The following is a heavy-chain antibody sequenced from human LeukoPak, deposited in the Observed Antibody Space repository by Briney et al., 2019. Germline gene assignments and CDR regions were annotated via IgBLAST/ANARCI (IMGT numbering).Heavy chain of an antibody. D-gene: IGHD6-19*01. CDR3: AREGYSSGSFDY. J-gene: IGHJ4*02. CDR1: GFTFSSYE. Sequence: PGGSLRLSCAASGFTFSSYEMNWVRLAPGKGLEWVSYISSSGRTKYNADSVRGRFTISRDNAKNSLYLQMNSLRAEDTAVYYCAREGYSSGSFDYWGQGTLVTVSS. V-gene: IGHV3-48*03. CDR2: ISSSGRTK.